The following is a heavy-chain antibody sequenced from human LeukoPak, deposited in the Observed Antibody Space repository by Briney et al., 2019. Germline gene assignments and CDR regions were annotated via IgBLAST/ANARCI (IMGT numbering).Heavy chain of an antibody. CDR2: ISSSSSYI. V-gene: IGHV3-21*01. CDR3: ARVASGSYSYYYYYGMDV. J-gene: IGHJ6*02. Sequence: KSGGSLRLSCAASGFTFSSHSMNWVRQAPGKGLEWVSSISSSSSYIYYADSVKGRFTISRDNAKNSLYLQMNSLRAEDTAVYYCARVASGSYSYYYYYGMDVWGQGTTVTVSS. CDR1: GFTFSSHS. D-gene: IGHD1-26*01.